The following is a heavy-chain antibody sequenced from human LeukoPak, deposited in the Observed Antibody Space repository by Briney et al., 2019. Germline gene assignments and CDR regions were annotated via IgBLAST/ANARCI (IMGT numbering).Heavy chain of an antibody. Sequence: ASVKVSCKASGYTFTSYDINWVRQATGQGLEWMGWMNTKSGNTGYAQKFQGRVTMTRNTSISTAYMELSSLRSEDTAVYYCASYGSGSYLYYYGMDVWGQGTTVTVSS. CDR3: ASYGSGSYLYYYGMDV. V-gene: IGHV1-8*01. CDR1: GYTFTSYD. J-gene: IGHJ6*02. D-gene: IGHD3-10*01. CDR2: MNTKSGNT.